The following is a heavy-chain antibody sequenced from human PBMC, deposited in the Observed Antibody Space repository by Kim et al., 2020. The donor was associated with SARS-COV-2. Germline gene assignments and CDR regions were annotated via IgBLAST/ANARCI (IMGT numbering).Heavy chain of an antibody. Sequence: SETLSLTCTVSGGSVSSGSYYWSWIRQPPGKGLEWTGYIYYSGSTNYNPSLKSRVTISVDTSKNQFSLKLSSVTAADTAVYYCAREGYYYDSSGYYPKGHWFDPWGQGTLVTVSS. CDR2: IYYSGST. CDR3: AREGYYYDSSGYYPKGHWFDP. D-gene: IGHD3-22*01. V-gene: IGHV4-61*01. J-gene: IGHJ5*02. CDR1: GGSVSSGSYY.